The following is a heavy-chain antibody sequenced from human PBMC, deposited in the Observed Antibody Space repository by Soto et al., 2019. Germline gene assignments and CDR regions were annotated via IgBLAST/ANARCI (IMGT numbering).Heavy chain of an antibody. Sequence: QVQLVQSGAEVKKPGSSVKVSCKASGGTFSSYTISWVRQAPGQGLEWMGRIMPILGIANYAQKFQGRVTITADKSTSTAYMELSSLRPEDTAVYYCARSAAAGTGDYWGQGSLVTVSS. V-gene: IGHV1-69*02. CDR1: GGTFSSYT. D-gene: IGHD6-13*01. CDR2: IMPILGIA. J-gene: IGHJ4*02. CDR3: ARSAAAGTGDY.